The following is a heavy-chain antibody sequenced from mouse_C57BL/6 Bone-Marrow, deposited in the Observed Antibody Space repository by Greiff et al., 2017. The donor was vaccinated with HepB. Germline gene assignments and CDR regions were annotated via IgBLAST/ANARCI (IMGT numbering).Heavy chain of an antibody. J-gene: IGHJ2*01. D-gene: IGHD1-1*01. CDR1: GFTFSSYA. CDR3: ARVLITTVVASDY. V-gene: IGHV5-4*03. Sequence: EVKLMESGGGLVKPGGSLKLSCAASGFTFSSYAMSWVRQTPEKRLEWVATISDGGSYTYYPDNVKGRFTISRDNAKNNLYLQMSHLKSEDTAMYYCARVLITTVVASDYWGQGTTLTVSS. CDR2: ISDGGSYT.